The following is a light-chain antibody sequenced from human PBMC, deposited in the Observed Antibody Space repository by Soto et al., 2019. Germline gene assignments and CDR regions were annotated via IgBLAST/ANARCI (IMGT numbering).Light chain of an antibody. V-gene: IGKV1-39*01. J-gene: IGKJ2*01. CDR2: IAS. Sequence: DLQMTQSPSSLSASVGDRVTITCRASQSISSYLNWYQQKPGKAPNLLIYIASSLQSGVPSRFSGSGSGTEYTLTISSLQPEDFGTYYCQQSYSTPHTFGQGTKLEIK. CDR3: QQSYSTPHT. CDR1: QSISSY.